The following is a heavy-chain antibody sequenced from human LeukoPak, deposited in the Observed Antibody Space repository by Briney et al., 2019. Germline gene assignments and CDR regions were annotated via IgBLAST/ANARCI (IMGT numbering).Heavy chain of an antibody. J-gene: IGHJ4*02. V-gene: IGHV4-61*02. D-gene: IGHD3-3*01. CDR1: GDSISSASYY. CDR2: IYTSGST. Sequence: KPSETLSLTCTVSGDSISSASYYWSWIRQPAGKGLEWIGRIYTSGSTNYNPSLKSRVTMSLDASRNQFSLRLTSVTAADTAVYFCARDEGVLRFLEYWGQGIQVTVSS. CDR3: ARDEGVLRFLEY.